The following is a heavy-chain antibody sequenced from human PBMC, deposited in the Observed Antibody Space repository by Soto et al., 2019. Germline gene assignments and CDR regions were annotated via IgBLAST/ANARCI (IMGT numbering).Heavy chain of an antibody. J-gene: IGHJ4*02. D-gene: IGHD3-10*01. CDR1: GDSISSSRYY. V-gene: IGHV4-31*02. CDR3: AKEDCITTHCTTGVFDS. CDR2: IYYSGNT. Sequence: SETLSLTCSVSGDSISSSRYYWSWIRQLPGKGLEWIGYIYYSGNTYYSPSLKSRLSLSVDTSKNQFSLKLTSVTAADTAVYYCAKEDCITTHCTTGVFDSWGQGALVTVSS.